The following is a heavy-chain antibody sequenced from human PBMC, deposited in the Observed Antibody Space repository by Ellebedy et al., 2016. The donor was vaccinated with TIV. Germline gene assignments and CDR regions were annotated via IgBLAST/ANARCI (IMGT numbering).Heavy chain of an antibody. V-gene: IGHV4-39*01. J-gene: IGHJ4*02. D-gene: IGHD6-19*01. CDR3: ARQGSGFPPGDY. Sequence: MPSETLSLTCTVSGDSISSSSYYWGWIRQPPGKGLEWIGSIYYSGSTYYNPSLKSRVTISVDTSKNQFSLKVSSVTAADTAVFYCARQGSGFPPGDYWGQGTLVTASS. CDR1: GDSISSSSYY. CDR2: IYYSGST.